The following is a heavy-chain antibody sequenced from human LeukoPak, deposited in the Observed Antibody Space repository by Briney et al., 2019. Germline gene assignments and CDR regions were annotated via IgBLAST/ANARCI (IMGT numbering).Heavy chain of an antibody. CDR1: GFTFSNYS. D-gene: IGHD3-22*01. CDR3: ARDLPYYYDSSGPGD. V-gene: IGHV3-21*04. J-gene: IGHJ4*02. CDR2: ISSNSKYI. Sequence: GGSLRLSCAASGFTFSNYSMNWVRQAPGKGLEWVSSISSNSKYIYYADSVKGRFTISRDNAKNSLYLQMNSLRAEDTAVYYCARDLPYYYDSSGPGDWGQGTLVTVSS.